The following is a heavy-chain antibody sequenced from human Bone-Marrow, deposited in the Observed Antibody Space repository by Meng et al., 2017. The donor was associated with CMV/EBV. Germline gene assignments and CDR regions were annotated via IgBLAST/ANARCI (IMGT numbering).Heavy chain of an antibody. CDR1: GYTFTSYG. D-gene: IGHD3-22*01. Sequence: ASVKVSCKASGYTFTSYGISWVRQAPGQGLEWMGWISAYNGNTNYAQKLQGRVTMTTDTSTSIAYMELRSLRSDDTAVYYCAREGLDGYYYDSSGYSYYYYGMDVWGQGTTVTVSS. CDR3: AREGLDGYYYDSSGYSYYYYGMDV. J-gene: IGHJ6*02. CDR2: ISAYNGNT. V-gene: IGHV1-18*01.